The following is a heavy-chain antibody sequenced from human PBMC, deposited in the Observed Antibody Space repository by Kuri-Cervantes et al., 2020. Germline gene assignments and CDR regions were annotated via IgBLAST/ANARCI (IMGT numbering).Heavy chain of an antibody. V-gene: IGHV1-8*01. CDR1: GYTFTSYD. J-gene: IGHJ3*02. CDR2: MNPNSGNT. Sequence: ASVKVSCKASGYTFTSYDINWVRQATGQGLEWMGWMNPNSGNTGYAQKFQGRVTMTRDTSISTAYMELSRLRSDDTAVYYCARSPRGILDAFDIWGQGTMVTVSS. CDR3: ARSPRGILDAFDI. D-gene: IGHD3-10*01.